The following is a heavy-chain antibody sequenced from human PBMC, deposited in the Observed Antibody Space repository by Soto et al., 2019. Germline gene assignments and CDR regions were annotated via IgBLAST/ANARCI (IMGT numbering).Heavy chain of an antibody. Sequence: ASVKVSCKASGYTFTSYGISWVRQAPGQGLEWMGWISAYNGNTNYAQKLQGRVTMTTDTSTSTAYMELRSLRSDDTAVYYCARDILEVDIVVVDPFDYWGQGTLVTVSS. J-gene: IGHJ4*02. CDR1: GYTFTSYG. V-gene: IGHV1-18*01. CDR3: ARDILEVDIVVVDPFDY. D-gene: IGHD2-15*01. CDR2: ISAYNGNT.